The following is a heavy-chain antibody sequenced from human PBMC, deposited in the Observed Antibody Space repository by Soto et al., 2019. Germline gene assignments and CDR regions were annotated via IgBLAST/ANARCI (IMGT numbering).Heavy chain of an antibody. Sequence: GGSLRLSCAASGFTFSSYWMHWVRQAPGKGLVWVSRINSDGSSTSYADSVKGRFTISRDNAKNTLYLQMNSLRAEDTAVYYCAKTLQSGSYYTPADYWGQGTLVTVSS. J-gene: IGHJ4*02. V-gene: IGHV3-74*01. D-gene: IGHD3-10*01. CDR3: AKTLQSGSYYTPADY. CDR1: GFTFSSYW. CDR2: INSDGSST.